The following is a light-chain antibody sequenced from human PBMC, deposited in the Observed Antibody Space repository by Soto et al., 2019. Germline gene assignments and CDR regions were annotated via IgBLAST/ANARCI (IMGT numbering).Light chain of an antibody. CDR2: DAS. CDR3: QQYNNYCT. Sequence: DIHMTQSPSTLSASVGDRVTITCRASQSISSWLAWYQQKPGKAPKLLIYDASSLESGVPSRFSGSGSATEFTLTISSLQPDDFATYYCQQYNNYCTFGQGTKVDIK. V-gene: IGKV1-5*01. CDR1: QSISSW. J-gene: IGKJ1*01.